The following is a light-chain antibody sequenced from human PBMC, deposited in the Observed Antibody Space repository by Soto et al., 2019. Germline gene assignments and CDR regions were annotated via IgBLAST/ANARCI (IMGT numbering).Light chain of an antibody. V-gene: IGKV3D-15*01. CDR2: GAS. CDR3: QQYESSPRT. CDR1: QSVRSN. Sequence: EIVMTQSPATLSVSPGERATLSCRASQSVRSNLAWYQQKPGRAPRLLIYGASNRATGIPDRFSGSGSGTDFTLTISRLEPEDFAVYYCQQYESSPRTFGQGTKVDI. J-gene: IGKJ1*01.